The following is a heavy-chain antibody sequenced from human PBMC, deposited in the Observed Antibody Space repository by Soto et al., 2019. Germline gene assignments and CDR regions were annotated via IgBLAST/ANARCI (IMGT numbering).Heavy chain of an antibody. D-gene: IGHD3-3*01. V-gene: IGHV1-18*01. J-gene: IGHJ3*02. CDR1: GYTFTTYG. CDR2: ISTYNVNT. Sequence: ASVKVSCKASGYTFTTYGISWARQAPGQGLEWMGWISTYNVNTNYAQKLQGRVTMTTDTSTSTAYMELRSLTSDDTAVYYCARDSNFWSGNDVFDIWGKGTMVTVSS. CDR3: ARDSNFWSGNDVFDI.